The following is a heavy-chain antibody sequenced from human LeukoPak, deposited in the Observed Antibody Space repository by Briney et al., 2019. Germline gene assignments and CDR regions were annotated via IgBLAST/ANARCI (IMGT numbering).Heavy chain of an antibody. CDR3: ARSFAYSSGWFDP. CDR2: IIPIFGTA. Sequence: SVKVSCKASGGTFSGYAISWVRQAPGQGLEWMGGIIPIFGTANYAQKFQGGVSITTDESTSTAYMELSSLRSEDTAVYYCARSFAYSSGWFDPWGQGTLVTVSS. J-gene: IGHJ5*02. CDR1: GGTFSGYA. V-gene: IGHV1-69*05. D-gene: IGHD6-19*01.